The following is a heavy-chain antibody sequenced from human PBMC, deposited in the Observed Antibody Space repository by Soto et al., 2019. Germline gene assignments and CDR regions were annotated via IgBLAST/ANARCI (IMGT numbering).Heavy chain of an antibody. CDR1: GYTFTSYY. V-gene: IGHV1-46*01. CDR2: INPSGGST. Sequence: ASVKVSCKASGYTFTSYYMHWVRQAPGQGLEWMGIINPSGGSTSYAQKFQGRATMTRDTSTSTVYMELSSLRSEDTAVYYCARSWYSPPSDYYYGMDVWGQGTTVTVSS. D-gene: IGHD6-13*01. J-gene: IGHJ6*02. CDR3: ARSWYSPPSDYYYGMDV.